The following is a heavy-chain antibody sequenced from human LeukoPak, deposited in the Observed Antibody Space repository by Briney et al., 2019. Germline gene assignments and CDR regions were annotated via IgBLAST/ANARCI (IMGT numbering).Heavy chain of an antibody. Sequence: GESLKISCKASGYSFTSYWINWVRQMPGKGLQWMGRIDPSDSYTDYSPSFQGHVTISADKSISTSYLQWTSLKASDTAMYYCARLPRASGSLNWFDTWGQGSLVTVSS. J-gene: IGHJ5*02. V-gene: IGHV5-10-1*01. CDR3: ARLPRASGSLNWFDT. CDR1: GYSFTSYW. CDR2: IDPSDSYT. D-gene: IGHD3-10*01.